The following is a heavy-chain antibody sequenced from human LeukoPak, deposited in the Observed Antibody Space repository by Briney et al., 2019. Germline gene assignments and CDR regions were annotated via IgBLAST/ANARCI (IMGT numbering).Heavy chain of an antibody. Sequence: ASVKVSCKASGGTFSSYAISWVRQAPGQGLEWMGRIIPILGIANYARKFQGRVTITADKSTSTAYMELSSLRSEDTAVYYCASPNYDSSGYAYYYYGMDVWGQGTTVTVSS. CDR3: ASPNYDSSGYAYYYYGMDV. D-gene: IGHD3-22*01. V-gene: IGHV1-69*04. CDR2: IIPILGIA. CDR1: GGTFSSYA. J-gene: IGHJ6*02.